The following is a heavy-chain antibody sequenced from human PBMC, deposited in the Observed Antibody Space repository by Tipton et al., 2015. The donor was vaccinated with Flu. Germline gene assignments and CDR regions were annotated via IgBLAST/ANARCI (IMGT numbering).Heavy chain of an antibody. D-gene: IGHD4-11*01. CDR3: ARRDYSNYVSEPKNWFDT. V-gene: IGHV4-59*08. Sequence: LRLSCTVSGDSTSDYYWNWIRQPPGKGLEWIGYVYSNGTTNYSPSLKSRVTVSVDTSNNQFSLKLSSVTAADTAAYYCARRDYSNYVSEPKNWFDTWGQGTLATVSS. CDR2: VYSNGTT. J-gene: IGHJ5*02. CDR1: GDSTSDYY.